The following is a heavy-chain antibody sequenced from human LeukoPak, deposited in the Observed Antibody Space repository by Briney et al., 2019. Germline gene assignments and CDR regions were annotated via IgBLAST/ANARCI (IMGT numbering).Heavy chain of an antibody. CDR2: ITSSGSVI. CDR1: GFTFGDYY. D-gene: IGHD3-22*01. J-gene: IGHJ2*01. CDR3: ARGLLTTEWLLHYWFFDL. Sequence: GGSLRLSCAASGFTFGDYYMSWIRQAPGKGLEWVSYITSSGSVIYYADFVKGRFTISRDKAKDSLYLQMNSLRAEDTAVYYCARGLLTTEWLLHYWFFDLWGRGTLVTVSS. V-gene: IGHV3-11*04.